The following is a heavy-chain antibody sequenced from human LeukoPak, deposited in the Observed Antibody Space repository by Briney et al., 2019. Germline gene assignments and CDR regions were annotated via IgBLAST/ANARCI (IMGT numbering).Heavy chain of an antibody. CDR3: ARDGGYIRQWLAY. J-gene: IGHJ4*02. CDR2: ISYDGSNK. V-gene: IGHV3-30-3*01. Sequence: PGGSLRLSCAASGFTFSSYAMHWVRQAPGKGLEWVAVISYDGSNKYYADSVKGRFTISRDNSKNTLYLQMNSLRAEDTAVCYCARDGGYIRQWLAYWGQGTLVTVSS. CDR1: GFTFSSYA. D-gene: IGHD6-19*01.